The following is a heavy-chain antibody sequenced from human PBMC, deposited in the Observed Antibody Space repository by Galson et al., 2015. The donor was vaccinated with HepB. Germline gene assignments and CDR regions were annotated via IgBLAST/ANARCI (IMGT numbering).Heavy chain of an antibody. Sequence: QSGAEVKKPGESLKISCKGSGYSFTSYWIGWVRQMPRKGLEWMGIIYPGDSDTRYSPSFQGQVTISADKSISTAYLQWSSLKASDTAMYYCARVQGDTAMVLRYFDYWGQGTLVTVSS. CDR3: ARVQGDTAMVLRYFDY. CDR1: GYSFTSYW. V-gene: IGHV5-51*03. CDR2: IYPGDSDT. D-gene: IGHD5-18*01. J-gene: IGHJ4*02.